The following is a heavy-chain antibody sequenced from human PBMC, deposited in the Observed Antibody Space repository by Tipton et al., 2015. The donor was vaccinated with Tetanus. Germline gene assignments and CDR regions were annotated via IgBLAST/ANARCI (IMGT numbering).Heavy chain of an antibody. D-gene: IGHD2-2*01. Sequence: SLRLSCVASGFTFGSYPMTWVRQAPGKGLEWVSGVSGNGGSTYYADSVRGRFTVSRDNSENTLYLQMNSLRAEDTAVYYCNGGSTRAYFDYWGQGTLVTVSS. CDR2: VSGNGGST. CDR1: GFTFGSYP. J-gene: IGHJ4*02. V-gene: IGHV3-23*01. CDR3: NGGSTRAYFDY.